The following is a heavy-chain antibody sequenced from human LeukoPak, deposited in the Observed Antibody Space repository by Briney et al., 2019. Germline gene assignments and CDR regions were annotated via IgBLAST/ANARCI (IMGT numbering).Heavy chain of an antibody. CDR2: IRQDGNEK. CDR3: AKTETFGYNS. J-gene: IGHJ4*02. CDR1: GFSFSNYW. V-gene: IGHV3-7*01. Sequence: GGSLRLSCAASGFSFSNYWMTWIRQAPGRGLEWVANIRQDGNEKKYLDSVKGRITISRDNAKNSLYLQMNSLGPEDTALYYCAKTETFGYNSWGQGTLVTVSS. D-gene: IGHD3-22*01.